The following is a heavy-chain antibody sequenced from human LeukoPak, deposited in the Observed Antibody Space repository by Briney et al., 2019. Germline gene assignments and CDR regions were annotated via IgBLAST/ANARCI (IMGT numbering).Heavy chain of an antibody. CDR1: GFTFSSYA. V-gene: IGHV3-23*01. J-gene: IGHJ6*03. CDR2: ISGSGGST. Sequence: PGGSLRLSCAASGFTFSSYAMSWVRQAPGKGLEWVSAISGSGGSTYYADSVKGRFTISRDNSKNTLYLQMNSLRAEDTAVYYCAKDPLYQHRTYYYYYMDVWGKGTTVTVSS. CDR3: AKDPLYQHRTYYYYYMDV. D-gene: IGHD2-2*01.